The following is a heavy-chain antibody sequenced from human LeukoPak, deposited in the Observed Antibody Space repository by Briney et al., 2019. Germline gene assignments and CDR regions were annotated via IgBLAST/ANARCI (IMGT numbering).Heavy chain of an antibody. CDR2: INHSGST. CDR1: GGSFSGYY. CDR3: ASEPAPYGGTIGD. V-gene: IGHV4-34*01. Sequence: SETLSLTCAVYGGSFSGYYWSWIRQPPGRGLEWIGEINHSGSTNYNPSLKSRVTISVDTSKNQFSLKLSSVTAADTAVYYCASEPAPYGGTIGDWGQGTLVTVSS. J-gene: IGHJ4*02. D-gene: IGHD1-7*01.